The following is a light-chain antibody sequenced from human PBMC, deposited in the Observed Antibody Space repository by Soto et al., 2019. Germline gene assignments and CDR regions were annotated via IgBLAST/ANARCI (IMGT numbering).Light chain of an antibody. Sequence: EIVMTQSPAALSVSPGERATLSCRASQSISISYLAWYQQQPGQAPRLLIYSTSTRATGVPDRFSGSGSATEFTLTISSLQSEDFAVYYCQQYNNWPQTFGQGTKVDIK. CDR3: QQYNNWPQT. J-gene: IGKJ1*01. CDR1: QSISISY. CDR2: STS. V-gene: IGKV3D-15*01.